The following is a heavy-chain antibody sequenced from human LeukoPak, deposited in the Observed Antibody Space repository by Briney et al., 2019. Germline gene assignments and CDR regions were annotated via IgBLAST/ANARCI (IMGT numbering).Heavy chain of an antibody. D-gene: IGHD3-3*01. V-gene: IGHV3-21*01. Sequence: GGSLRLSCAASGFTFSSYSMNWVRQAPGKGMDWIPSISSSSSYIYYVDSVKGRFTISRDNAKNSLYLQMNSLRAEDTAVYYCARAHNYDFWSGYYFGRATPCFFDYWGQGTLVTVSS. CDR2: ISSSSSYI. CDR3: ARAHNYDFWSGYYFGRATPCFFDY. CDR1: GFTFSSYS. J-gene: IGHJ4*02.